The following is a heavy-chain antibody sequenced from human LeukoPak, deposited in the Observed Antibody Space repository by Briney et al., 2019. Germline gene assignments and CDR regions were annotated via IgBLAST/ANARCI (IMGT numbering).Heavy chain of an antibody. V-gene: IGHV3-9*01. Sequence: GGSLRLSCAASGFTFDDYAMHWVRQAPGKGLEWVSGISWNSGSIGYADSVKGRFTISRDNAKNSLYLQMNSLRAEDTALYYCAKDIGGPLGLGGWFDPWGQGTLVTVSS. J-gene: IGHJ5*02. D-gene: IGHD3-16*01. CDR1: GFTFDDYA. CDR3: AKDIGGPLGLGGWFDP. CDR2: ISWNSGSI.